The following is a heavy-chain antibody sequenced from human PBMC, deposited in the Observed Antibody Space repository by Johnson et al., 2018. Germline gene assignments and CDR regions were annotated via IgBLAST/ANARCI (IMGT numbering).Heavy chain of an antibody. CDR2: IIPIFDTT. CDR1: GGTFSNYA. J-gene: IGHJ4*02. D-gene: IGHD1-26*01. CDR3: AREAGGGRYYVDY. V-gene: IGHV1-69*01. Sequence: VQLVESGAEVKKPGSSVKVSCKASGGTFSNYAFTWVRQAPGQGLEWMGGIIPIFDTTNYAQKFQGRVTIPADESTSTAYMERSSLRSEDTAVYYCAREAGGGRYYVDYWGQGTLVTVSS.